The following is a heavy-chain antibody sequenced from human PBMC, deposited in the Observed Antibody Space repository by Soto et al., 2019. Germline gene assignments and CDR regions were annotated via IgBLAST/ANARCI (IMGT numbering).Heavy chain of an antibody. CDR3: ARQYYYDSSGYFYVRDC. D-gene: IGHD3-22*01. J-gene: IGHJ4*02. CDR2: IYPGDSDT. Sequence: GESLKISCKGSGYHFTNYWIGWVRQMPGKGLEWMGIIYPGDSDTRYSPSFQGQVIISADKSINTAYLQWSSLKASDTAMYYCARQYYYDSSGYFYVRDCWGQGTLVTVSS. CDR1: GYHFTNYW. V-gene: IGHV5-51*01.